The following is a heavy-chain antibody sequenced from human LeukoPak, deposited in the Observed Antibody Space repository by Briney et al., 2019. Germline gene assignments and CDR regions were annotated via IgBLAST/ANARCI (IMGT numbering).Heavy chain of an antibody. CDR3: ASSRQEFDY. Sequence: SETLSLTCAVYGGSFSGYYWSWIRQPPGKGLEWIGEINHSGNTNYNPSLKSRVTISVDTSKNQFSLKLSSVTAADTAVYYCASSRQEFDYWGQGTLVTVSS. CDR1: GGSFSGYY. CDR2: INHSGNT. J-gene: IGHJ4*02. V-gene: IGHV4-34*01.